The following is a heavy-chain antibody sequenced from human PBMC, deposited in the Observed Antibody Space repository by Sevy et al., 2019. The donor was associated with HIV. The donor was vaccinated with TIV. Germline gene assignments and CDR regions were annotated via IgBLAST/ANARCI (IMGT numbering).Heavy chain of an antibody. CDR2: SKSKIDGGTT. D-gene: IGHD3-16*01. J-gene: IGHJ1*01. Sequence: GGSLRLSCAASGFTFSSYAMSWVRQAPGKGLEWVGHSKSKIDGGTTDYAAPVKGRFTISRDDSKNTLYLQMNSLKTEDTAVYYNTTGGSLLQHWGQGTLVTVSS. V-gene: IGHV3-15*01. CDR1: GFTFSSYA. CDR3: TTGGSLLQH.